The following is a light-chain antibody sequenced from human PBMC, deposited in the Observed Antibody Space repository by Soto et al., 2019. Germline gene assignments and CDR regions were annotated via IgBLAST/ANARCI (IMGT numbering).Light chain of an antibody. CDR2: EGS. CDR3: CSYARSNFVV. CDR1: SSDIGSYHL. J-gene: IGLJ2*01. V-gene: IGLV2-23*01. Sequence: QSALTQPASVSGSARQSITISCTGTSSDIGSYHLVSWYQQHPGKAPKLIIYEGSKRPSGVSNRFSGSKSGNTASLTISGLQTEDEADYYCCSYARSNFVVFGGGTKLTVL.